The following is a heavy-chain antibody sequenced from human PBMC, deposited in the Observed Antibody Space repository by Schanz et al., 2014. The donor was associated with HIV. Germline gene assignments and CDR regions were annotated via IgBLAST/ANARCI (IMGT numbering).Heavy chain of an antibody. Sequence: EVQLLESGGGLVQPGGSLRLSCAASGFTFSSYAMSWVRQAPGKGLEWISVIYSGGSTSYADSVRGRFTISRDNSKNTLYLQMNSLRADDTAVYYCARDPDPYRLSHSWPHWGQGTLVTVSS. D-gene: IGHD6-13*01. V-gene: IGHV3-23*01. CDR3: ARDPDPYRLSHSWPH. CDR2: IYSGGST. CDR1: GFTFSSYA. J-gene: IGHJ4*02.